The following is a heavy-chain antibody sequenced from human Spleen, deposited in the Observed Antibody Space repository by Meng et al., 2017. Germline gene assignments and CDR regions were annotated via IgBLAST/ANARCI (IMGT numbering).Heavy chain of an antibody. CDR2: IYYSGST. CDR1: GGSISSSSYY. CDR3: ARGVYDILTGYSPGQFDY. Sequence: SETLSLTCTVSGGSISSSSYYWGWIRQPPGKGLEWIGSIYYSGSTYYNPSLKSRVTISVDTSKNQFSLKLSSVTAADTAVYYCARGVYDILTGYSPGQFDYWGQGTLVTVYS. D-gene: IGHD3-9*01. J-gene: IGHJ4*02. V-gene: IGHV4-39*07.